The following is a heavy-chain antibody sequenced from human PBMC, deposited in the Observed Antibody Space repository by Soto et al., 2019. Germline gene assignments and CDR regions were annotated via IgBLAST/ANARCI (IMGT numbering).Heavy chain of an antibody. CDR1: GLIFSHYG. CDR3: AKGHGEGVSGVDY. J-gene: IGHJ4*02. CDR2: ISSDGSYK. Sequence: QVQLVESGGGVAQPGRSLRLSCVASGLIFSHYGMHWVRQAPGKGLESVSFISSDGSYKYYADSVKGRFTVSRDNSKNTLYLEMNSLRGEDTAAYFCAKGHGEGVSGVDYWGQGTLVSVSS. V-gene: IGHV3-30*18. D-gene: IGHD3-10*01.